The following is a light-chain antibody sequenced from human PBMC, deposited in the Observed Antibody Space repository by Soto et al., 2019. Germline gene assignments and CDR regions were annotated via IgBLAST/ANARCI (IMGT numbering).Light chain of an antibody. CDR1: NIEIKS. Sequence: SYELTQPPSVSVAPGQTARITCGGNNIEIKSVHWYQQKPGQAPVLVVYDDGDRTTGIPERFSGSKSGNTATLTTSRVEAGDEADYYCQVWDTTIPVLFGGGTKLTVL. CDR2: DDG. CDR3: QVWDTTIPVL. J-gene: IGLJ2*01. V-gene: IGLV3-21*02.